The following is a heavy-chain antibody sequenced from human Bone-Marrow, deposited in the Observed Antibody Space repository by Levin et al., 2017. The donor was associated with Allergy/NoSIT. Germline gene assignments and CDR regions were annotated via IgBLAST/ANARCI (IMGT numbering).Heavy chain of an antibody. CDR1: GFTFSTFW. Sequence: LSLTCAASGFTFSTFWMTWVRQAPGKGLEWVANIKGDGSKKHYVDSMKGRITISRDNAKNSLYLQMDNLRPEDTAVYYCTSLSTSFGMDVWGQGTTVTVSS. D-gene: IGHD2/OR15-2a*01. CDR3: TSLSTSFGMDV. CDR2: IKGDGSKK. J-gene: IGHJ6*02. V-gene: IGHV3-7*01.